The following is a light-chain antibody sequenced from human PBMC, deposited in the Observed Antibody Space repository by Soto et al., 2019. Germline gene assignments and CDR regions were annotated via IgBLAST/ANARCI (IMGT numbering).Light chain of an antibody. CDR2: GAS. CDR1: QSISSY. V-gene: IGKV1-39*01. J-gene: IGKJ1*01. CDR3: QQSYSTTRK. Sequence: DIQMTQSPSSLSASVGDRVTITCRASQSISSYLNWYQQKPGKAPKLLIYGASSLQSGVPSRFSGRGSGPDFTLTISSLQPEDFAPYYCQQSYSTTRKFVQGPKVEIK.